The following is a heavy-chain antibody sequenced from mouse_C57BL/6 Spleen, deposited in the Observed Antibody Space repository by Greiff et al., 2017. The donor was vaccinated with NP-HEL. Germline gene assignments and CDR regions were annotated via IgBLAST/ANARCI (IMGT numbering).Heavy chain of an antibody. Sequence: VQLQQPGAELVKPGASVKLSCKASGYTFTSYWMQWVKQRPGQGLEWIGEIDPSDSYTNYNQKFKGKATLTVDTSSSTAYMQLSRLTSEDSAVYYCARRYGSSYRYFDVWGTGTTVTVSS. CDR1: GYTFTSYW. V-gene: IGHV1-50*01. J-gene: IGHJ1*03. D-gene: IGHD1-1*01. CDR2: IDPSDSYT. CDR3: ARRYGSSYRYFDV.